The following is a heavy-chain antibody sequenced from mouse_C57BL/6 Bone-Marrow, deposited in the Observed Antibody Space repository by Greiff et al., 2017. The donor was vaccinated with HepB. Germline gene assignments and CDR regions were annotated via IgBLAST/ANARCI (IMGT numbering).Heavy chain of an antibody. Sequence: DVQLQESGPELVKPGASVKIPCKASGYTFTDYNMDWVKQSHGKSLEWIGDINPNNGGTIYNQKFKGKATLTVDKSSSTAYMELRSLTSEDTAVYYCARSGVTTVVAYYFDYWGQGTTLTVSS. V-gene: IGHV1-18*01. D-gene: IGHD1-1*01. J-gene: IGHJ2*01. CDR3: ARSGVTTVVAYYFDY. CDR2: INPNNGGT. CDR1: GYTFTDYN.